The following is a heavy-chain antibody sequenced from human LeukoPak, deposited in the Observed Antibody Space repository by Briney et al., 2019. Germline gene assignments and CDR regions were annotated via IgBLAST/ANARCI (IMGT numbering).Heavy chain of an antibody. Sequence: GGSLRLSCAASGFAFSSYAMHWVRQAPGKGLEWVAVISYDGSNKYYADSVKGRFTISRDNSKNTLYLQMNSLRAEDTAVYYCTRDLSGHYSIDYWGLGTLVTVSS. D-gene: IGHD3-22*01. CDR1: GFAFSSYA. CDR2: ISYDGSNK. V-gene: IGHV3-30-3*01. CDR3: TRDLSGHYSIDY. J-gene: IGHJ4*02.